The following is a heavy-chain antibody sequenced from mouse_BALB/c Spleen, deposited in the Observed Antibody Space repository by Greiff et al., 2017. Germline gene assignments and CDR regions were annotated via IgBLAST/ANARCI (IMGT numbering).Heavy chain of an antibody. CDR1: GYSITSGYY. Sequence: EVQLQESGPGLVKPSQSLSLTCSVTGYSITSGYYWNWIRQFPGNKLEWMGYISYDGSNNYNPSLKSRISITRDTSKNQFFLKLNSVTTEDTATYYCARDANYYGSSYSDYWGQGTTLTVSS. CDR2: ISYDGSN. J-gene: IGHJ2*01. D-gene: IGHD1-1*01. CDR3: ARDANYYGSSYSDY. V-gene: IGHV3-6*02.